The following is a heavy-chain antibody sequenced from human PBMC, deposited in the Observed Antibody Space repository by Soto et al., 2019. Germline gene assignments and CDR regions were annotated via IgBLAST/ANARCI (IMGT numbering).Heavy chain of an antibody. V-gene: IGHV4-59*12. J-gene: IGHJ4*02. Sequence: SETLSLTCTVSGGSISSYYWSWIRQPPGKGLEWIGYIYYSASTNYNPSLKSRVTMSVDTSKNLFSLRLSSVTAADTAVYFCARDYRPTYYYDSGGYYPPTYLDSWGQGALVTVSS. D-gene: IGHD3-22*01. CDR3: ARDYRPTYYYDSGGYYPPTYLDS. CDR1: GGSISSYY. CDR2: IYYSAST.